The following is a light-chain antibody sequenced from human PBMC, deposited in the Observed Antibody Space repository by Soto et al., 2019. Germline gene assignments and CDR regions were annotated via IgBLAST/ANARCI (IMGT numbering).Light chain of an antibody. V-gene: IGKV3-15*01. CDR2: GAS. J-gene: IGKJ2*01. CDR3: QQYHNWPPQYT. CDR1: QTIASN. Sequence: EIVMTQSPAALSVSPGERVTLSCRASQTIASNLAWYQKKDGQAPSLLIHGASTRASGVPVRFSGSGYGTEFILTISNLQSEDSAVYYCQQYHNWPPQYTFGQGTNLQIE.